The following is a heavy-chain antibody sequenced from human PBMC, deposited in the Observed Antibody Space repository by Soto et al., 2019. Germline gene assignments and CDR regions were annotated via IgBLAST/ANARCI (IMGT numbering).Heavy chain of an antibody. V-gene: IGHV1-69*13. CDR3: AGIRITIFGVVIPHYYYYGMDV. D-gene: IGHD3-3*01. J-gene: IGHJ6*02. CDR2: IIPIFGTA. CDR1: GGTFSSYA. Sequence: SVKVSCKASGGTFSSYAISWVRQAPGQGLEWMGGIIPIFGTANYAQKFQGRVTITADESTSTAYMELSSLRSEDTAVYYCAGIRITIFGVVIPHYYYYGMDVWGQGTTVTV.